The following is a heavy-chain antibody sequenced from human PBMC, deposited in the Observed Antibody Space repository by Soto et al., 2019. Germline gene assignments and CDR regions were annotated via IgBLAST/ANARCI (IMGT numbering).Heavy chain of an antibody. CDR3: AREGGLRVIYYSSSSSYFDT. CDR2: ISYDRSKT. D-gene: IGHD1-26*01. Sequence: QVQLVESGGGVVQPGRSLRLSCVASGFTFSSDGMHWVRQAPGKGLEWVAVISYDRSKTYYADSVKGRFTISRDNSKNKLYLEMNSLRANDTSVYYCAREGGLRVIYYSSSSSYFDTWCHGTLVTVSS. J-gene: IGHJ4*01. V-gene: IGHV3-30*03. CDR1: GFTFSSDG.